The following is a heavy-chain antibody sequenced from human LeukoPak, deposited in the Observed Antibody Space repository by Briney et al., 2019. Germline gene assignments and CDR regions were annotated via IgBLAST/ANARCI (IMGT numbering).Heavy chain of an antibody. CDR3: ARDLGHASKHPFDH. J-gene: IGHJ4*02. V-gene: IGHV3-48*02. CDR1: GFIFSPYN. D-gene: IGHD4-11*01. CDR2: IRNSGSAI. Sequence: PGGSLRLSCVASGFIFSPYNMNWLRQAPGKGLEWISHIRNSGSAIHYADSVKGRFTISRDDAKNSLYLQMNSLTDEDTAVYYCARDLGHASKHPFDHWGRGTLVTVSS.